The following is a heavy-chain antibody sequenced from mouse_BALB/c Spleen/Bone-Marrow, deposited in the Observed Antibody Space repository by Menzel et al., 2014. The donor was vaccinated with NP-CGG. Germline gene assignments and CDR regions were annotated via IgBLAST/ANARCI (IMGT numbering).Heavy chain of an antibody. D-gene: IGHD2-14*01. CDR2: TWSGGST. CDR3: GRNGYGWFAY. CDR1: GFSLTSYG. V-gene: IGHV2-2*01. Sequence: VQLVESGPGLVQPSQSLTITCTASGFSLTSYGVHWVRQSPGKGLDWLGVTWSGGSTDYNAAFISRLSIINDNSKSQVFFKMNSLHADDTAIYCGGRNGYGWFAYWGQGTLVTVSA. J-gene: IGHJ3*01.